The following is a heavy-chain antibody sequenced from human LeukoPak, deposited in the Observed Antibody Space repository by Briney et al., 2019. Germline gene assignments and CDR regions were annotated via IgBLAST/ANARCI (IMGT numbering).Heavy chain of an antibody. D-gene: IGHD3-10*01. Sequence: ASVKVSCKASGGTFSSYAISWVRQAPGQGLEWMGGIIPIFGTANYAQKFQGRVTITTDESTSTAYMELSSLRSEDTAVYYCAREGFGESVSAFFDYWGQGTLVTVSS. V-gene: IGHV1-69*05. J-gene: IGHJ4*02. CDR1: GGTFSSYA. CDR2: IIPIFGTA. CDR3: AREGFGESVSAFFDY.